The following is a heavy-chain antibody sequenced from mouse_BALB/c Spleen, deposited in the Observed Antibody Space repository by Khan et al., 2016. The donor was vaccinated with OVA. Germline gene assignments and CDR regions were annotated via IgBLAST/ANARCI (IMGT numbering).Heavy chain of an antibody. CDR1: GYSFTSYY. V-gene: IGHV1S135*01. J-gene: IGHJ3*01. Sequence: VQLKQSGPELMKPGASVNISCKASGYSFTSYYIHWVKQSHEKSLEWIGYIDPFNGGTDYNQKFKGKATLTVDKSSSNAYMHLSSLTSEDSAVYYCARGAFGYWGQGTLVTVSA. CDR2: IDPFNGGT. CDR3: ARGAFGY.